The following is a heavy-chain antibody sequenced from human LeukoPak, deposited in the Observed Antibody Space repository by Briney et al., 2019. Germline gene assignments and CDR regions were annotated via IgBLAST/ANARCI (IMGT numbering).Heavy chain of an antibody. D-gene: IGHD6-19*01. CDR1: GYTFTSYY. Sequence: ASVKVSCKASGYTFTSYYMHWVRQTPGQRLEWMGWINANSGVTEYAQKFQGRVTMTRDTSISTAYMELSGPRSDDTALFYCATRIAVAGFDYWGPGTLVTVSS. V-gene: IGHV1-2*02. CDR2: INANSGVT. CDR3: ATRIAVAGFDY. J-gene: IGHJ4*02.